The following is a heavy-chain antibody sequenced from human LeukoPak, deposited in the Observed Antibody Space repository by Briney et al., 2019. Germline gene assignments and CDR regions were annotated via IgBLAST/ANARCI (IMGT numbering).Heavy chain of an antibody. CDR3: ARHGTISSESYFDY. CDR1: GFTLTNYE. V-gene: IGHV3-48*03. J-gene: IGHJ4*02. Sequence: GGSLRLSCAASGFTLTNYEMNWVRQAPGKGLEWVSHISSSGTTEYYADSVRGRFTMSRDNAKNSLYLQMNRLRAEDTAVYYCARHGTISSESYFDYWGQGALVTVSS. CDR2: ISSSGTTE. D-gene: IGHD1-14*01.